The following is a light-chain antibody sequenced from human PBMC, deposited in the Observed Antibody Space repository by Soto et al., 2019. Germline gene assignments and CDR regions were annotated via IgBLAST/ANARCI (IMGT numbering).Light chain of an antibody. CDR1: GRDIGAYDY. CDR2: GVK. Sequence: QSMLTQPASVSGSPGQSITISCTGSGRDIGAYDYVSWYQQHPGKAPKLLIYGVKNRPSGVSYRFSASKSAFTASLTISGLQAEDEAHYYCSSYTTSYFYVFXPGTKVTVL. J-gene: IGLJ1*01. V-gene: IGLV2-14*01. CDR3: SSYTTSYFYV.